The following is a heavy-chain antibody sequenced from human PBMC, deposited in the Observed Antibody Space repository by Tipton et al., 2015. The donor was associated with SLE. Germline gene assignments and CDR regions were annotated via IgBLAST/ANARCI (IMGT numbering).Heavy chain of an antibody. D-gene: IGHD6-6*01. CDR3: ARYGSSDYFDY. CDR2: IYYSGSP. V-gene: IGHV4-59*02. CDR1: GDSVSFYY. J-gene: IGHJ4*02. Sequence: TLSLTCTVSGDSVSFYYWSWIRQPPGKGLEWIGYIYYSGSPNYNPSLKSRVAMSIDTSKKQFSLRPSSVTAADTAVYYCARYGSSDYFDYWGQGTLVTVSS.